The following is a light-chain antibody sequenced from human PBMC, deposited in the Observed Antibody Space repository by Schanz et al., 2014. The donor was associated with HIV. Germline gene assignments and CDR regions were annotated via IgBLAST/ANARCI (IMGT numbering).Light chain of an antibody. V-gene: IGKV1-5*03. CDR1: QSISSY. J-gene: IGKJ2*01. Sequence: DIQMTQSPSSLSASVGDRVTITCRASQSISSYLNWYQQKPGKAPKLLISEASILETGVPSTFSGSGSGTDFTLTISSLQPDDFATYYCQHYYSYPYTFGQGTEVEIK. CDR2: EAS. CDR3: QHYYSYPYT.